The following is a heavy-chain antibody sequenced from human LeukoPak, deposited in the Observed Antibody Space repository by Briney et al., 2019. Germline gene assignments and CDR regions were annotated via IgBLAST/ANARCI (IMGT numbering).Heavy chain of an antibody. J-gene: IGHJ4*02. CDR3: ARRYCSSTSCNPYFFDY. CDR2: ISPGDSDA. V-gene: IGHV5-51*01. D-gene: IGHD2-2*01. Sequence: GESLKIACQGSGYSFGYIFSTYWIGWVRQTPGKGLEWMGIISPGDSDARYSPSFQGQVTISADKSISTAYLRWSSLKASDTAMYYCARRYCSSTSCNPYFFDYWGQGTLVTVSS. CDR1: GYSFGYIFSTYW.